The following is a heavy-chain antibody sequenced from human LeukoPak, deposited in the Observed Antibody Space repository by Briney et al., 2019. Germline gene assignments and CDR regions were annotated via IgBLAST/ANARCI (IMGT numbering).Heavy chain of an antibody. Sequence: GGSLRLSCAASGFTFSSYAMNWVRQAPGKGLEWVSAITSAGNTYYADAVKGRFTISRDSFKNTPFLQMKSLRAEDAAGYYYAEGGGPYHLPTDYWGQGTLVTVSS. V-gene: IGHV3-23*01. CDR3: AEGGGPYHLPTDY. CDR1: GFTFSSYA. D-gene: IGHD2-2*01. J-gene: IGHJ4*02. CDR2: ITSAGNT.